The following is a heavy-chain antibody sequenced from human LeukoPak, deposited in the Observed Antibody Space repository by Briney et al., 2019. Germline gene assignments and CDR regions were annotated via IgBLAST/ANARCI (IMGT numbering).Heavy chain of an antibody. D-gene: IGHD1-26*01. J-gene: IGHJ4*02. Sequence: ASVKVSCKASGYTFTNYGITWVRQAPGQGPEWMGWISPYNANTDYAQKLQGRVAMATDTSTTTAYMELWSLRSDDTAVYYCARDHLASGSYSSGERVYWGQGTLVTVSS. CDR3: ARDHLASGSYSSGERVY. CDR2: ISPYNANT. V-gene: IGHV1-18*01. CDR1: GYTFTNYG.